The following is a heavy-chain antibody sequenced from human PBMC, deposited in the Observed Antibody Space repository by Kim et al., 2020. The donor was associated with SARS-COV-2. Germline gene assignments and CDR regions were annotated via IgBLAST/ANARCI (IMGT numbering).Heavy chain of an antibody. J-gene: IGHJ4*01. Sequence: SETLSLTCTVSGGSVSGVGYYWSWIRQPPGKGLEWMGNISNSGSPNYHPSLKSRVTISLDTPKNQFSLKLTSVTAADTAVYYCARSWGSWGGTYFDYWG. CDR3: ARSWGSWGGTYFDY. CDR2: ISNSGSP. V-gene: IGHV4-61*08. D-gene: IGHD1-26*01. CDR1: GGSVSGVGYY.